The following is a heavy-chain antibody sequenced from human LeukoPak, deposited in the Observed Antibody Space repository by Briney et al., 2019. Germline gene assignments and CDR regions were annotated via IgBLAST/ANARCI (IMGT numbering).Heavy chain of an antibody. V-gene: IGHV3-48*01. D-gene: IGHD2-2*01. J-gene: IGHJ4*02. CDR3: ARGRYCSSTGCYDAFDY. CDR1: GFNFASYG. CDR2: ISSGSTTI. Sequence: GGSLRLSCAASGFNFASYGMHWVRQAPGKGLEWISYISSGSTTIYYADSVKGRFTISRDNAKNSLYLQMNSLRAEDTAVYYCARGRYCSSTGCYDAFDYWGQGTLVTVSS.